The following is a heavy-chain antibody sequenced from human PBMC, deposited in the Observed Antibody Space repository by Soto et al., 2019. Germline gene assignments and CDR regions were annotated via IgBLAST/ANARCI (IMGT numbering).Heavy chain of an antibody. Sequence: QVQLVQSGTEVKRPGASVKVACKASGYTFTTYGISWVRQAPGQGLEWMGWISAYSGNTNFAQKLQGRVTMTTDTSTTTAYMELRSLRYDDTAVYYCARDHTSSGWFGGHDYWGQGTLVTVSS. CDR1: GYTFTTYG. J-gene: IGHJ4*02. D-gene: IGHD6-19*01. CDR2: ISAYSGNT. CDR3: ARDHTSSGWFGGHDY. V-gene: IGHV1-18*01.